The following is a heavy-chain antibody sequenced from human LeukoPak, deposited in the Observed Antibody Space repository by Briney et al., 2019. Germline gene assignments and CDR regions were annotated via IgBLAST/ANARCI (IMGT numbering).Heavy chain of an antibody. CDR3: AKGRSQQWVWTDY. J-gene: IGHJ4*02. Sequence: PGGSLRLSCAASGFTFSSYAMSWVRQAPGKGLEWVSTISGSGGSTYYADSVKGRFTISRDNSKNTLYLQMKSLRAEDTAIYYCAKGRSQQWVWTDYWGQGTLVTVSS. CDR2: ISGSGGST. V-gene: IGHV3-23*01. D-gene: IGHD6-19*01. CDR1: GFTFSSYA.